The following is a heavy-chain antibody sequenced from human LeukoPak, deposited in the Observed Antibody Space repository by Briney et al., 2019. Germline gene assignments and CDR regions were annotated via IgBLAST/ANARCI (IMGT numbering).Heavy chain of an antibody. J-gene: IGHJ4*02. CDR1: GFAFAEHG. D-gene: IGHD2-2*01. V-gene: IGHV3-20*04. Sequence: GGSLRLSCTASGFAFAEHGMSWVRQAPGKGLEWVSGINCSGGSTGYADPLRGRFTISRDNAKNSLYLQVDSLRAEDTALYYCARAPITSPFYFDYWGQGTLVTVSS. CDR3: ARAPITSPFYFDY. CDR2: INCSGGST.